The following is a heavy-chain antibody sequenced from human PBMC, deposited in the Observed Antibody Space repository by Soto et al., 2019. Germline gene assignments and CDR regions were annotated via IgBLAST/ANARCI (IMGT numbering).Heavy chain of an antibody. CDR3: AREWYSSGWYGNAFDI. CDR1: GFTFSSYS. CDR2: ISSSSSYI. V-gene: IGHV3-21*01. Sequence: GGSLRLSCVASGFTFSSYSMNWVRQAPGKGLEWVSSISSSSSYIYYADSVKGRFTISRDNAKNSLYLQMNSLRAEDTAVYYCAREWYSSGWYGNAFDIWGQGTMVTVSS. J-gene: IGHJ3*02. D-gene: IGHD6-19*01.